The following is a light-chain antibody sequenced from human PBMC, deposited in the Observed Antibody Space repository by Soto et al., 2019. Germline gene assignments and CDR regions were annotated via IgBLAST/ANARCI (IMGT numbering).Light chain of an antibody. CDR1: QGISSY. CDR2: AAS. CDR3: QQLNSYPLT. J-gene: IGKJ3*01. Sequence: IQWTQSPSSLSSSLGDRVTLTCQASQGISSYLAWYQQKPGKAPKLLSYAASTLQSGVPSRFSGSGSGTDFTLTISSLQPEDFETYYCQQLNSYPLTFGPGTKVDIK. V-gene: IGKV1-9*01.